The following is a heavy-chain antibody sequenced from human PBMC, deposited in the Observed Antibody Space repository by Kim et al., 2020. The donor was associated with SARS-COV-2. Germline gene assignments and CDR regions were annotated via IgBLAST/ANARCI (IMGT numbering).Heavy chain of an antibody. V-gene: IGHV3-23*01. CDR2: ISGSGGST. D-gene: IGHD6-13*01. CDR3: AKDGRSHTPDY. J-gene: IGHJ4*02. CDR1: GFTFSSVD. Sequence: GGSLRLSCAVSGFTFSSVDMSWVRQAPGKGLEWVSGISGSGGSTYYADSVKGRFSVSRDNSRNTLYLQMNSLRGDDTAVYYCAKDGRSHTPDYWGQGTLVTVSS.